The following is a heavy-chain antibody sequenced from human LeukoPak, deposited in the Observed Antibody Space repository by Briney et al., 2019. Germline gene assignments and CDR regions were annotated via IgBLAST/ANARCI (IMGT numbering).Heavy chain of an antibody. CDR1: GGSFSGYY. V-gene: IGHV4-34*01. Sequence: PSETLSLTCAVYGGSFSGYYWSWIRQPPGKGLEWIGEINHSGSTNYNPSLKSRVTISVDTSKNQFSLKLSSVTAADTAVYYCARGRFLGIFLDYWGQGTLVTVSS. CDR3: ARGRFLGIFLDY. CDR2: INHSGST. J-gene: IGHJ4*02. D-gene: IGHD7-27*01.